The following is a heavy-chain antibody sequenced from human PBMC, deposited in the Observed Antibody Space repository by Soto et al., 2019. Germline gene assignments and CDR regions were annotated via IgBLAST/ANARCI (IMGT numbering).Heavy chain of an antibody. V-gene: IGHV3-33*01. CDR1: GFTFSHYG. CDR2: IWYDGSSE. Sequence: QVQLVESGGGVVQPGRSLRLSCAASGFTFSHYGMHWVRQAPGKGLEWVALIWYDGSSEYYSDTVKGRFTISRDNSKNTLYLQMNSLRDEDTAVYFCARRRGYGWSDPWGQGTLVTVST. D-gene: IGHD5-18*01. J-gene: IGHJ5*02. CDR3: ARRRGYGWSDP.